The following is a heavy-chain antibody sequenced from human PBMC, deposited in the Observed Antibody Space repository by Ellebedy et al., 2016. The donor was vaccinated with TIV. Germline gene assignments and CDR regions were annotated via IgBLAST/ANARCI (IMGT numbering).Heavy chain of an antibody. CDR3: ASTSGSYTTPGHYYYYGMDV. D-gene: IGHD1-26*01. CDR1: GGTFSSYA. J-gene: IGHJ6*02. Sequence: AASVKVSCKASGGTFSSYAISWVRQAPGQGLEWMGGIIPIFGTANYAQKFQGRVTITADESTSTAYMELSSLRSEDTAVYYCASTSGSYTTPGHYYYYGMDVWGQGTTVTVSS. V-gene: IGHV1-69*13. CDR2: IIPIFGTA.